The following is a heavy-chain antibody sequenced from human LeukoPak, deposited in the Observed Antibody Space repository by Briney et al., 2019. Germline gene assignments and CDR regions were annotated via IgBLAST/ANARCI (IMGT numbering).Heavy chain of an antibody. Sequence: GASVKVSCKASGYTFTSNAMNWVRQAPGQGLELMGWINTNTGNPTYAQGFTGRFVFSLDTPVSTAYLQISSLKAEDTAVYYCARDNAGNIDYWGQGTLVTVSS. J-gene: IGHJ4*02. V-gene: IGHV7-4-1*02. CDR2: INTNTGNP. CDR3: ARDNAGNIDY. CDR1: GYTFTSNA. D-gene: IGHD2/OR15-2a*01.